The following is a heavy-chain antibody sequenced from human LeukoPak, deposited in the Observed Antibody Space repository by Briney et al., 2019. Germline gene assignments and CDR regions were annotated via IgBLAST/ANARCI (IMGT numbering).Heavy chain of an antibody. D-gene: IGHD2-2*01. CDR2: ISSSSSTI. Sequence: GGSLRLSCAASGFTFSSYGMNWVRQAPGKGLEWVSYISSSSSTIYYADSVKGRFTISRDNAKNSLYLQMNSLRAEDTAVYYCAREHLVVPAAPVGPWGQGTLVTVSS. J-gene: IGHJ5*02. CDR3: AREHLVVPAAPVGP. CDR1: GFTFSSYG. V-gene: IGHV3-48*04.